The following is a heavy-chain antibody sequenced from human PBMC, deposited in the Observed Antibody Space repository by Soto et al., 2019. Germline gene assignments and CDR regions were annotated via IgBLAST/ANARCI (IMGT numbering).Heavy chain of an antibody. V-gene: IGHV4-39*01. CDR3: ARRSYTSASGIRWFDS. D-gene: IGHD6-19*01. Sequence: PSETLSLTCTVSGGSISRSSDYWGWIRQPPGKGLEWIGNIYYSGNTYYNPSLQSRVTISVDTSKNQFSLKLTSVTAADTAVYYCARRSYTSASGIRWFDSWGKGTLVPVSS. CDR2: IYYSGNT. CDR1: GGSISRSSDY. J-gene: IGHJ5*01.